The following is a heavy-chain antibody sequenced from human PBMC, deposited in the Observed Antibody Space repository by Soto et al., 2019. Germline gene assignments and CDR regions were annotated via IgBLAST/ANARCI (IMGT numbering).Heavy chain of an antibody. CDR1: GFTFSSYW. Sequence: AGGSLRLSCAASGFTFSSYWMSWVRQAPGKGLEWVANIKQDGSEKYYVDSVKGRFTISRDNAKNSLYLQMNSLRAEDTAVYYCARDLVIVLMVYAMYTDAFDIWGQGTMVTVSS. J-gene: IGHJ3*02. CDR3: ARDLVIVLMVYAMYTDAFDI. V-gene: IGHV3-7*01. D-gene: IGHD2-8*01. CDR2: IKQDGSEK.